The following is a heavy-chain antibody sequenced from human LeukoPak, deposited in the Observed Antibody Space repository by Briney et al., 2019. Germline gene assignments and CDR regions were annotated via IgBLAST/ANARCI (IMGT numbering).Heavy chain of an antibody. D-gene: IGHD1-26*01. CDR1: GGSFSGYY. J-gene: IGHJ4*02. Sequence: SETLSLTCAVYGGSFSGYYWSWIRQPPGKRLEWIGEINHSGSTNYNPSLKSRVTISVDTSKNQFSLKLSSVTAADTAVYYCARRSGSYSQDYFDYWGQGTLVTVSS. CDR3: ARRSGSYSQDYFDY. V-gene: IGHV4-34*01. CDR2: INHSGST.